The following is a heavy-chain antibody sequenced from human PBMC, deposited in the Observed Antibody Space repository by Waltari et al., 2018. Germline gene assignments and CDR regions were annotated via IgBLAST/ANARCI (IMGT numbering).Heavy chain of an antibody. CDR1: GFTFSSYA. CDR2: ISGSGGST. J-gene: IGHJ4*02. D-gene: IGHD4-17*01. CDR3: AKVGDTGDYNYFDY. V-gene: IGHV3-23*01. Sequence: EVQLLESGGGLVQPGGSLRLSCAASGFTFSSYAMSWVRQAPGKGLEWVSAISGSGGSTYYADSLRGRFTSSRDNSKNTLYLQMNSLRAEDTAVYYCAKVGDTGDYNYFDYWGQGTLVTVSS.